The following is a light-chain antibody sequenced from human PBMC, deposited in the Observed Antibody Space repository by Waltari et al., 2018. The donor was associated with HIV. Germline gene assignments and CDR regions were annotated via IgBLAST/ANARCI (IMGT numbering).Light chain of an antibody. CDR1: SSNIGYNY. CDR2: AND. CDR3: ATWDDSLNGRL. J-gene: IGLJ2*01. V-gene: IGLV1-47*01. Sequence: QSVLTQPPSASGTPGQRVSISCSGNSSNIGYNYVSWYQQLAGAAPKLFIYANDRRPSGVPDRFSRSKSGTSSSLAISGLRSEDQGDYYCATWDDSLNGRLFGGGTKLTVL.